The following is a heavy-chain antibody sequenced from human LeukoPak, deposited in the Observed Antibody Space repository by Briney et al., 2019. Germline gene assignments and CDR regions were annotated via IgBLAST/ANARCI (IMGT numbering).Heavy chain of an antibody. V-gene: IGHV1-2*02. Sequence: ASVKVSCKASGYTFTSYYMHWVRQAPGQGLEWMGWINPNSGGTNYAQKFQGRVTMTRDTSISTAYMELSRLRSDDTAVYYCATPGQGRARYYYYYMDVWGKGTTVTVSS. CDR1: GYTFTSYY. CDR2: INPNSGGT. J-gene: IGHJ6*03. CDR3: ATPGQGRARYYYYYMDV. D-gene: IGHD2-2*01.